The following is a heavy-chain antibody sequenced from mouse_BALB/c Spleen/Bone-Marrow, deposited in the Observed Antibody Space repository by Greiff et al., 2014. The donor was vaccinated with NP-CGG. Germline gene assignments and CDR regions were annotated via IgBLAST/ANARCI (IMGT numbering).Heavy chain of an antibody. D-gene: IGHD3-2*02. CDR2: INPYNGDP. J-gene: IGHJ4*01. CDR3: ARSGIGSTIDY. V-gene: IGHV1-20*02. CDR1: GYSFTDYF. Sequence: VQLQQSGPELVKPGASVRISCKASGYSFTDYFMNWVMQNHGKSLEWIGRINPYNGDPFYNQKFKDKATLTVDRSSNTAHVELQILGSKDDGVFYYARSGIGSTIDYWGQGTSVTVSS.